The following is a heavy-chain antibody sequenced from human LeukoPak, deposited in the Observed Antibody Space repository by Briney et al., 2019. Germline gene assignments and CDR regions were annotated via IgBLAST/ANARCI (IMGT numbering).Heavy chain of an antibody. V-gene: IGHV1-2*02. CDR1: GYTFSTYG. J-gene: IGHJ4*02. CDR2: INPNSGGT. CDR3: ARGSDY. Sequence: ASVKVSCKTSGYTFSTYGISWVRQAPGQGLEWMGWINPNSGGTNYAQKFQGRVTMTRDTSISTAYMELSRLRSDDTAVYYCARGSDYWGQGTLVTVSS.